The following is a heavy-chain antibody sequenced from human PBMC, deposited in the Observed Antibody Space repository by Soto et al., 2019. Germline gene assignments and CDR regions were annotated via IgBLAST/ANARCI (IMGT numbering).Heavy chain of an antibody. Sequence: PGGSLRLSCAASGFTFSGFWMHWVRQTPGKGLMWVAHIKSDGSDTTYADSVKGRFTIARDNPKNTLYLQMNSVRVEDTGVYYCARAYEAYYYYYGMDVWGPGTTVTVSS. V-gene: IGHV3-74*01. CDR1: GFTFSGFW. D-gene: IGHD3-16*01. CDR2: IKSDGSDT. J-gene: IGHJ6*02. CDR3: ARAYEAYYYYYGMDV.